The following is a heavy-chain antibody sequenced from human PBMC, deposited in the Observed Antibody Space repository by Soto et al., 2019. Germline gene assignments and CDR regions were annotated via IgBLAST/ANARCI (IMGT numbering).Heavy chain of an antibody. CDR3: AKSLVTPSDAFDL. J-gene: IGHJ3*01. CDR2: ISDPGTST. Sequence: PGGSLRLSCAASGFIFGNYAMNWVRQAPGKGLEWISSISDPGTSTYYANSVKGRFSMSRDNSKNTLFLQMNRLRADDTAVYFCAKSLVTPSDAFDLWGRGTLVTVSS. V-gene: IGHV3-23*01. D-gene: IGHD2-21*02. CDR1: GFIFGNYA.